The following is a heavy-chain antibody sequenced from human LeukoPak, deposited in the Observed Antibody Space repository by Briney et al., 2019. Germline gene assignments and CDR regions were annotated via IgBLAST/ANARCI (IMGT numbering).Heavy chain of an antibody. CDR2: ITASGTAM. CDR1: GFTFSSYS. J-gene: IGHJ4*02. V-gene: IGHV3-48*02. Sequence: GGSLRLSCAASGFTFSSYSMNWVRQAPGKGLEWVSHITASGTAMFYADSVKGRFIISRDNAKNSLYLQMNSLRDEDTAVYYCASSGSYRFDYWGQGTLVTVSS. CDR3: ASSGSYRFDY. D-gene: IGHD1-26*01.